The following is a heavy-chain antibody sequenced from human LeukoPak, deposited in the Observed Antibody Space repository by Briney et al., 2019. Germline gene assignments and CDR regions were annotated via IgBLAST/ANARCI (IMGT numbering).Heavy chain of an antibody. CDR2: IIPLLGIA. CDR3: LIDGVAARPGYYYYYYMDV. J-gene: IGHJ6*03. Sequence: SVNVSCKASGGTFTSYTIIWVRQAPAQALEWMGTIIPLLGIANYTQKFQGRVTIPADKSTSTPYMVLSSLRSEDTAAYYSLIDGVAARPGYYYYYYMDVWGKGTTVTVSS. V-gene: IGHV1-69*02. D-gene: IGHD6-6*01. CDR1: GGTFTSYT.